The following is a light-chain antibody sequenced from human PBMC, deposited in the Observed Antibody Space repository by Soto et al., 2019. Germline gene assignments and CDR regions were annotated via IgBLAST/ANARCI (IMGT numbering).Light chain of an antibody. V-gene: IGLV2-23*02. CDR2: EVS. CDR3: CSYTVSGTYV. J-gene: IGLJ1*01. CDR1: SNNIGGYNV. Sequence: QSVLTQPASVSGSPGQSITISCTGTSNNIGGYNVVSWYQQHPGKAPKLIIYEVSQRPSGVSNRFSGSKSGNTASLTISGLLAEDEADYHCCSYTVSGTYVFGTGTKVTVL.